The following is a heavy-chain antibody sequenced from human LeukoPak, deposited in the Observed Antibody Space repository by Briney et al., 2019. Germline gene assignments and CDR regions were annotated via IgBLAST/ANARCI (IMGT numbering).Heavy chain of an antibody. V-gene: IGHV3-30-3*01. CDR3: ATDQRLSDRDSRAWFDP. J-gene: IGHJ5*02. Sequence: GGSLRLSCTASGFTFSSYAMHWVRQAPGKGLEWVAVISYDGSNKYYADSVKGRFTISRDNSKNTLYMQMNSLRAEDTAVYYCATDQRLSDRDSRAWFDPWGQGTLVTVSS. CDR1: GFTFSSYA. D-gene: IGHD2-21*02. CDR2: ISYDGSNK.